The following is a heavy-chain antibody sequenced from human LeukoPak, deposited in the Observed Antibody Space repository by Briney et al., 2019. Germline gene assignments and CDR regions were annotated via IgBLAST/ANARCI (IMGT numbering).Heavy chain of an antibody. CDR2: ISSSGSTI. J-gene: IGHJ4*02. CDR1: GFTFSDYY. V-gene: IGHV3-11*04. D-gene: IGHD3-16*01. Sequence: PGGSLRLSCAASGFTFSDYYMSWIRQAPGKGLEWVSYISSSGSTIHYADSVKGRFTISRDNAKNSLYLQMNSLRAEDTAVYYCASEVYYDCVWGSYRLHWGQGTLVTVSS. CDR3: ASEVYYDCVWGSYRLH.